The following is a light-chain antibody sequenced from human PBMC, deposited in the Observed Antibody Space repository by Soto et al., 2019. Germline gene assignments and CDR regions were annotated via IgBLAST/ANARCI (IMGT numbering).Light chain of an antibody. CDR3: QQYSNYWT. Sequence: DIQMTQSPSTLSASVGDRVTITCRASQSISSWLAWYQQKPGKAPKLLIYRASSLESGVPSRFSGSGSETEFTLTISSLQPDDFATYYCQQYSNYWTFGQVTKLEIK. CDR2: RAS. J-gene: IGKJ2*01. V-gene: IGKV1-5*03. CDR1: QSISSW.